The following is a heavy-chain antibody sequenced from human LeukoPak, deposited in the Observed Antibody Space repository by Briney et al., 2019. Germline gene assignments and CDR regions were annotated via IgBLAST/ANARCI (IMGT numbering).Heavy chain of an antibody. CDR3: AKDSSYYDFWSGPEYFQH. Sequence: GGSLRLSCAASEFTFSSYWMHWVRQAPGKGLVWVSHINPDGTTTNYADSVKGRFTISRDNSKNTLYLQMNSLRAEDTAVYYCAKDSSYYDFWSGPEYFQHWGQGTLVTVSS. V-gene: IGHV3-74*01. J-gene: IGHJ1*01. CDR2: INPDGTTT. D-gene: IGHD3-3*01. CDR1: EFTFSSYW.